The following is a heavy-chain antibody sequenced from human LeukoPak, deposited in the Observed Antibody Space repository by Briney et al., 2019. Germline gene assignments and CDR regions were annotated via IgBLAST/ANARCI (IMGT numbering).Heavy chain of an antibody. J-gene: IGHJ6*02. CDR3: ARDFRYCTNGVCFYGMDV. CDR1: GFTFSSYG. V-gene: IGHV3-33*01. Sequence: PEGSLRLSCAASGFTFSSYGMHWVRQAPGKGLEWVAVIWYDGSNKYYADSVKGRFTISRDNSKNTLYLQMNSLRAEDTAVYYCARDFRYCTNGVCFYGMDVWGQGTTVTVSS. CDR2: IWYDGSNK. D-gene: IGHD2-8*01.